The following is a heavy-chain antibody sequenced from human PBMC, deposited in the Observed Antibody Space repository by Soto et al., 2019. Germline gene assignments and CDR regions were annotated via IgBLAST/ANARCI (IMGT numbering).Heavy chain of an antibody. Sequence: QVRLVQSGAEVKRPGASVRVSCKASGYTFTNYGITWVRQVPGQGLEWMGWASAYNRNTNYAQKFEDRVIMTTDTSTGPAHMELRSLRYDDTALYFCARERQLEPLLYWGQGTLVTVSS. V-gene: IGHV1-18*01. CDR3: ARERQLEPLLY. J-gene: IGHJ4*02. CDR2: ASAYNRNT. CDR1: GYTFTNYG. D-gene: IGHD1-26*01.